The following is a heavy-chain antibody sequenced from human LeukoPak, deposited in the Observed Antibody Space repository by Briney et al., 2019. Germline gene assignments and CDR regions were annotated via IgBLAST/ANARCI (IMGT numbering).Heavy chain of an antibody. CDR2: IKKDGSEK. CDR3: ARDRAVLVAATYSYYYYMDV. Sequence: GSLRLSCAASGFTFSSYWMSWVRQAPGKGLEWVANIKKDGSEKYYVDSVKGRFTISRDNAKNSLYLQMNSLRAEDSAVYYCARDRAVLVAATYSYYYYMDVWGKGTTVTVSS. V-gene: IGHV3-7*03. CDR1: GFTFSSYW. J-gene: IGHJ6*03. D-gene: IGHD2-15*01.